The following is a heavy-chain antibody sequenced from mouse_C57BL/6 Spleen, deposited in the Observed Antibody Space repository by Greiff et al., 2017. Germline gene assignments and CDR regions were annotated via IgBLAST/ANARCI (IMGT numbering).Heavy chain of an antibody. CDR3: ARSPITTLVAEGAMDY. CDR1: GYTFTSYW. V-gene: IGHV1-64*01. D-gene: IGHD1-1*01. Sequence: QVQLQQPGAELVKPGASVKLSCKASGYTFTSYWMHWVKQRPGQGLEWIGMIHPNSGSTNYNEKFKSKDTLTVDQSSSTAYMQLSSLTSEDSAVYYCARSPITTLVAEGAMDYWGQGTSVTVSS. CDR2: IHPNSGST. J-gene: IGHJ4*01.